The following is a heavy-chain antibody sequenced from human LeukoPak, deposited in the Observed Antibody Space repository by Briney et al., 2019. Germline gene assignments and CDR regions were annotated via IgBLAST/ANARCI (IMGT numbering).Heavy chain of an antibody. CDR2: INPNRGGT. CDR3: ARDSPGYYDSSAQTDAFDI. D-gene: IGHD3-22*01. J-gene: IGHJ3*02. Sequence: ASVKVSCKASGYTFTGYYMHWVRQAPGQGLEWMGWINPNRGGTNYAQKFQGRVTMTRDTSISTAYMELSRLRSDDTAVYYCARDSPGYYDSSAQTDAFDIWGQGTMVTVSS. V-gene: IGHV1-2*02. CDR1: GYTFTGYY.